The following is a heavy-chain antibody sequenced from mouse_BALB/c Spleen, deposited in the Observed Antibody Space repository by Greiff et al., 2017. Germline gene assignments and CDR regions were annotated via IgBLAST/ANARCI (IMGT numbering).Heavy chain of an antibody. V-gene: IGHV7-3*02. D-gene: IGHD3-3*01. CDR1: GFTFTDYY. J-gene: IGHJ2*01. CDR2: IRNKANSDTK. CDR3: AREGNNLLGE. Sequence: EVQLVESGGGLVQPGGSLRLSCATSGFTFTDYYMNWVRQPPGKALEWLGFIRNKANSDTKEYSASGKGSITIYTDNSQIILYLQMNTHGAANSATSNGAREGNNLLGEWGQGTMLTVS.